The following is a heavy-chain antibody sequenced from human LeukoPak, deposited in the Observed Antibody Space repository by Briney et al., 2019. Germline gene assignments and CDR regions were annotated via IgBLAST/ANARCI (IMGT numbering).Heavy chain of an antibody. J-gene: IGHJ5*02. CDR2: ISSSSSTI. Sequence: GGSLRLSCAASGFTFSSYSMNWVRQAPGKGLEWVSYISSSSSTIYYADSVKGRFTISRDNAKNSLYLQMNSLRAEDTAVYYCARDLWLGWFGQNPNWFDPWGQGTLVTVSS. D-gene: IGHD3-10*01. CDR3: ARDLWLGWFGQNPNWFDP. CDR1: GFTFSSYS. V-gene: IGHV3-48*01.